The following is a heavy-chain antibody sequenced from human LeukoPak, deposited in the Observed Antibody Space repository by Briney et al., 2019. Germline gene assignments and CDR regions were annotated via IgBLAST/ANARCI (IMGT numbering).Heavy chain of an antibody. Sequence: SVKVSCKASGGTFSSYAISWVRQAPGQGLEWMGRIIPILGIANYAQKFQGRVTITADKSTSTAYMELSSLRSEDTAVYYCARVSMGDYAVDYWGQGTLVTVSS. J-gene: IGHJ4*02. CDR1: GGTFSSYA. D-gene: IGHD4-17*01. V-gene: IGHV1-69*04. CDR2: IIPILGIA. CDR3: ARVSMGDYAVDY.